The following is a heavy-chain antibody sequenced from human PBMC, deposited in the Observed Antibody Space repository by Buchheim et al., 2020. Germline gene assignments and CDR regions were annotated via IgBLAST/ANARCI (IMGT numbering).Heavy chain of an antibody. CDR1: GFTFSSYN. CDR3: ARVSTRAPYYFDY. CDR2: ISSSSSTI. D-gene: IGHD2-2*01. V-gene: IGHV3-48*01. J-gene: IGHJ4*02. Sequence: EVQLVESGGGLVRPGGSLRLSCAASGFTFSSYNLNWVRQAPGKGLEWVSYISSSSSTIYYADSVKGRFTISRDNAKNSLFLQMNSLRADDTALYYCARVSTRAPYYFDYWGQGTL.